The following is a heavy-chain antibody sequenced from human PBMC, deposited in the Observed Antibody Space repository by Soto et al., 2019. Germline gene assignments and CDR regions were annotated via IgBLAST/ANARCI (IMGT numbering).Heavy chain of an antibody. D-gene: IGHD1-26*01. CDR2: IYPGDSET. Sequence: GESLKISCKGSGYSFINYWIGWVRQMPGKGLEWMGIIYPGDSETRYSPSFQGQVSISVDKSINTAYLQWSSLKASDTAIYYCARKGKWELHIGGMDVWGQGTTVTVSS. V-gene: IGHV5-51*01. CDR1: GYSFINYW. J-gene: IGHJ6*02. CDR3: ARKGKWELHIGGMDV.